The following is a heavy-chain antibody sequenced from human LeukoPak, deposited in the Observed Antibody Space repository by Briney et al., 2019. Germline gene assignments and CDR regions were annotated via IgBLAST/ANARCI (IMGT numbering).Heavy chain of an antibody. Sequence: SETLSLTCTVSGGSISSYYWSWIRQPPGKGLEWIGYIYYSGSTNYNPSLKSRVTISVDTSKNQFSLKLSSVTAADTAVYYCARAGGYSYRALTYWGQGTLVTVSS. D-gene: IGHD5-18*01. CDR2: IYYSGST. CDR1: GGSISSYY. CDR3: ARAGGYSYRALTY. V-gene: IGHV4-59*08. J-gene: IGHJ4*02.